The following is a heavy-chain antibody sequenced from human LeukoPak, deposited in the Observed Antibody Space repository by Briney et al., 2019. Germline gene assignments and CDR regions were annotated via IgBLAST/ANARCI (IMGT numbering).Heavy chain of an antibody. D-gene: IGHD3-22*01. CDR3: ARDWDGRDSDRSGYYPRWFDH. CDR1: GGSINRDNW. CDR2: VYYTGNT. V-gene: IGHV4-4*02. J-gene: IGHJ5*02. Sequence: SETLSLTCAVSGGSINRDNWWAGVRQPPGKGLGGSGEVYYTGNTHYNPSLQSPVTISADKSKNQFSLDLSSLPAADTAVYYCARDWDGRDSDRSGYYPRWFDHWGQGTLVTVSS.